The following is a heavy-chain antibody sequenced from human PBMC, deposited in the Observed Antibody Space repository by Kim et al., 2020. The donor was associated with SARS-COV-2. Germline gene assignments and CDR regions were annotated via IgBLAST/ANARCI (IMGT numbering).Heavy chain of an antibody. Sequence: GGSLRLSCAASGFTFSSYGMHWVRQAPGKGLEWVAVISYDGSNKYYADSVKGRFTISRDNSKNTLYLQMNSLRAEDTAVYYCAKGSSGYEQWLVVDYWG. CDR1: GFTFSSYG. D-gene: IGHD6-19*01. J-gene: IGHJ4*01. CDR2: ISYDGSNK. V-gene: IGHV3-30*18. CDR3: AKGSSGYEQWLVVDY.